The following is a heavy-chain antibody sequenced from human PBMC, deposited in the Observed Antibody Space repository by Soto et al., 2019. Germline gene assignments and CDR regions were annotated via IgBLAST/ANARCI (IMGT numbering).Heavy chain of an antibody. J-gene: IGHJ6*03. V-gene: IGHV4-59*01. CDR3: ARAHLVASPIYYYYMDV. D-gene: IGHD6-6*01. Sequence: SETLSLTCTVSGGSISSYYWSWIRQPPGKGLEWIGDIYYSGSTNYNPSLKSRVTISVDTSQNQFSLKLSSMTAADTAVYYCARAHLVASPIYYYYMDVWGKGTTVTVSS. CDR2: IYYSGST. CDR1: GGSISSYY.